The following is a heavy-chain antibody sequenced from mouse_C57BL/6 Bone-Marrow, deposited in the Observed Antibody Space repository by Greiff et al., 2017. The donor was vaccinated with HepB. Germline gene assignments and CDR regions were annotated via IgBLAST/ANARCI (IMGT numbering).Heavy chain of an antibody. CDR2: INPYNGGT. V-gene: IGHV1-19*01. Sequence: EVQLQQSGPVLVKPGASVKMSCKASGYTFTDYYMNWVKQSHGKSLEWIGVINPYNGGTSYNQKFKGKATLTVDKSSSTAYMELNSLTSEDSAVYYCARGPGYFDVWGTGTTVTVSS. J-gene: IGHJ1*03. D-gene: IGHD3-3*01. CDR3: ARGPGYFDV. CDR1: GYTFTDYY.